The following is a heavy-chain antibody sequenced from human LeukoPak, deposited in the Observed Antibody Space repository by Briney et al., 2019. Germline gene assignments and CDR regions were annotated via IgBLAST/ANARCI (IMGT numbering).Heavy chain of an antibody. J-gene: IGHJ3*02. CDR3: ASRTYFDILTGYYNGYGAFDI. D-gene: IGHD3-9*01. CDR2: ISSSGSTI. V-gene: IGHV3-11*04. CDR1: GFTFSDYY. Sequence: GGSQRLSCAASGFTFSDYYMSWIRQAPGKGLEWVSYISSSGSTIYYADSVKGRFTISRDNAKNSLYLQMNSLRAEDTAVYYCASRTYFDILTGYYNGYGAFDIWGQGTMVTVSS.